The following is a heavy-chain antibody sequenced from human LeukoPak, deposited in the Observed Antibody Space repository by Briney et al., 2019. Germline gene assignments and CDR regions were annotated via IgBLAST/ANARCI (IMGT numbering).Heavy chain of an antibody. CDR1: GFTFSSYW. D-gene: IGHD3-22*01. CDR3: ARGYYYDSSGYLDAFDI. V-gene: IGHV3-7*04. CDR2: IKQDGSEK. J-gene: IGHJ3*02. Sequence: GGSLRLSCAASGFTFSSYWMSWVRQAPGKGLEWVANIKQDGSEKYYVDSVKGRFTISRDNAKNSLYLQMNSLRAEDTAVYYCARGYYYDSSGYLDAFDIWGQGTMVTASS.